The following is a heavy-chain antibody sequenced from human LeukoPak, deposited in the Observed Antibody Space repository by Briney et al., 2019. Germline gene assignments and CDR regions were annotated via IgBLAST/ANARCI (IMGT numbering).Heavy chain of an antibody. J-gene: IGHJ4*02. CDR1: GFTFDDYA. CDR3: ARDKEHGDSFFDY. Sequence: GGSLRLSCAASGFTFDDYAMHWVRQAPGKGLEWVSGISWNSGSIGYVDSVKGRFTISRDNAKNSLYLQMNSLRAEDTAVYYCARDKEHGDSFFDYWGQGTLVTVSS. CDR2: ISWNSGSI. D-gene: IGHD4-17*01. V-gene: IGHV3-9*01.